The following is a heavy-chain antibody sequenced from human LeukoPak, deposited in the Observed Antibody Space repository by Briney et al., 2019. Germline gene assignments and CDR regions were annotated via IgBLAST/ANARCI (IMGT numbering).Heavy chain of an antibody. CDR3: ARSWGTH. D-gene: IGHD7-27*01. J-gene: IGHJ4*02. Sequence: SETLSLTCTVSGVSISSYYWSWIRQPPGKGLEWIGYIYYSGSTNYNPSLKSRVTISVDTSKNQFSLKLSSVTAADTAVYYCARSWGTHWGQGTLVTVSS. CDR1: GVSISSYY. V-gene: IGHV4-59*01. CDR2: IYYSGST.